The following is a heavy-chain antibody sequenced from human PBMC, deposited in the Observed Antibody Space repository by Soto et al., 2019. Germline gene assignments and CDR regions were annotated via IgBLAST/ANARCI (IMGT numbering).Heavy chain of an antibody. Sequence: ASVKVSCKASGYTFTSYYMHWVRQAPGQGLEWMGIINPSGGSTSYAQKFQGRVTMTRDTSTSTVYMELSSLRSEDTAVYYCARDGFNCSSTSCSERYYYYGMDVWGQGTKVTVSS. J-gene: IGHJ6*02. D-gene: IGHD2-2*01. CDR3: ARDGFNCSSTSCSERYYYYGMDV. V-gene: IGHV1-46*01. CDR1: GYTFTSYY. CDR2: INPSGGST.